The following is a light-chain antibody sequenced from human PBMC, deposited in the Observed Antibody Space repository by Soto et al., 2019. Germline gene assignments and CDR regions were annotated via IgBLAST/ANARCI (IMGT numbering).Light chain of an antibody. CDR3: QQSAT. CDR1: QSLSSTY. J-gene: IGKJ3*01. Sequence: EIVLTQSPGTLSLSPGERATLSCRASQSLSSTYLAWYQQKPGQAPRVLIYGPSSRAAGTPDRFSGSGSGTDFTLTISSLEPEDFALYYCQQSATFGPGTKVDI. V-gene: IGKV3-20*01. CDR2: GPS.